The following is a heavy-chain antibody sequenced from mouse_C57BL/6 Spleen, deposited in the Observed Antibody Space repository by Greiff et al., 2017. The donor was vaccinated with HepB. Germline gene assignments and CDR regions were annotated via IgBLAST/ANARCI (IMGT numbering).Heavy chain of an antibody. J-gene: IGHJ4*01. Sequence: EVKVVESGGGLVKPGGSLKLSCAASGFTFSDYGMHWVRQAPEKGLEWVAYISSGSSTIYYADTVKGRFTISRDNAKNTLFLQMTSLRSEDTAMYYCARGYYGNYRGVMDYWGQGTSVTVSS. V-gene: IGHV5-17*01. CDR1: GFTFSDYG. CDR3: ARGYYGNYRGVMDY. D-gene: IGHD2-1*01. CDR2: ISSGSSTI.